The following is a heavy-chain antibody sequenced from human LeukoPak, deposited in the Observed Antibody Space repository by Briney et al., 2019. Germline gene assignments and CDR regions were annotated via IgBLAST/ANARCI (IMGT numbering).Heavy chain of an antibody. CDR3: ARDLGGSAGFDY. V-gene: IGHV3-66*01. Sequence: GGSLILSRAASGFTVSSNYMSWVRQAPGKGLEWVSVIYSGGSTYYADSVKGRFTISRDNSKNTLYLQMNSLRAEDTAVYYCARDLGGSAGFDYWGQGTLVTVSS. CDR1: GFTVSSNY. D-gene: IGHD1-26*01. CDR2: IYSGGST. J-gene: IGHJ4*02.